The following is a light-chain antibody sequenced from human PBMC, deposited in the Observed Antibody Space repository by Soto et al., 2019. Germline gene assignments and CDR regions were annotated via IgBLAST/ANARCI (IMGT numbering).Light chain of an antibody. CDR1: QSVSSN. V-gene: IGKV3-15*01. CDR2: GAS. CDR3: QQYNNWPYP. Sequence: EIVMTQSPATLSVSPGERATLSCRASQSVSSNLAWYQQKPRQAPRLLIYGASTRATGIPARFRGRRSETEFTLTISSLQSEDFAVYYCQQYNNWPYPFGQGTKLEIK. J-gene: IGKJ2*01.